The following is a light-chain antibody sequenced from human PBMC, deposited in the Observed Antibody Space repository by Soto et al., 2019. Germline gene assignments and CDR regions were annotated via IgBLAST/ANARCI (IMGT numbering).Light chain of an antibody. CDR1: SSGIGYYNS. V-gene: IGLV2-14*03. J-gene: IGLJ1*01. CDR3: GSYRSDNTFV. CDR2: DVS. Sequence: QSVLTQPASVSGSPGQSITISCAGTSSGIGYYNSVSWYQQHPGKAPKLMIFDVSARPSGLSNHFSASLSGNTASLTISGLQAEDEADYYCGSYRSDNTFVFGGGTKLTVL.